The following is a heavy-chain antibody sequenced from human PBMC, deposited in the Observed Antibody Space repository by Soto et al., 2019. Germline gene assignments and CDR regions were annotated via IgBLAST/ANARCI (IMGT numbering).Heavy chain of an antibody. Sequence: GGSLRLSCAASGFTFGSYAMSWVGQGPGKGLEWVSAISGSGGSTYYADSVKGRFTISRDDSKNTLYLQMNSLKTEDTAVYYCTTGSPFRGQPLRLPGSVFNYYYGMDVWGQGTTVTVSS. CDR2: ISGSGGST. CDR3: TTGSPFRGQPLRLPGSVFNYYYGMDV. D-gene: IGHD5-12*01. J-gene: IGHJ6*02. CDR1: GFTFGSYA. V-gene: IGHV3-23*01.